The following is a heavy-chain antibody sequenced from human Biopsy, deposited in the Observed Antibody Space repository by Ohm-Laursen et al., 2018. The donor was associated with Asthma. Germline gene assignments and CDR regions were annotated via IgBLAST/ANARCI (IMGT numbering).Heavy chain of an antibody. V-gene: IGHV3-30*18. CDR1: GFSFSDYY. D-gene: IGHD3-3*01. CDR3: AKERYYDFWSGYPI. Sequence: SLRLSCTASGFSFSDYYMMWIRQAPGKGLEWVAVISYDGSNKYYADSVKGRFTISRDNSKNTLYLQMNSLRAEDTAVYYCAKERYYDFWSGYPIWGQGTMVTVSS. J-gene: IGHJ3*02. CDR2: ISYDGSNK.